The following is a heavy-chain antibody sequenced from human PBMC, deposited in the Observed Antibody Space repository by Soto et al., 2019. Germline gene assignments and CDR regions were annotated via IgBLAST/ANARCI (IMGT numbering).Heavy chain of an antibody. Sequence: GASVKVSCKASGFTFTSSAVQWVRQARGQRLEWIGWIVVGSGNTNYAQKFQERVTITRDMSTSTAYMELSSLRSEDTAVYYCAADKLATIFGVVRSYYYYYGMDVWGQGTTVTVSS. CDR2: IVVGSGNT. CDR1: GFTFTSSA. D-gene: IGHD3-3*01. V-gene: IGHV1-58*01. CDR3: AADKLATIFGVVRSYYYYYGMDV. J-gene: IGHJ6*02.